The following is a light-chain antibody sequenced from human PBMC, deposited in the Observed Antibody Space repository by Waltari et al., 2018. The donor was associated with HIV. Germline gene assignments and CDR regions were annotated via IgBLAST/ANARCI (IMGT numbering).Light chain of an antibody. V-gene: IGLV2-18*02. CDR1: SSDAGTYNE. Sequence: QSALTQPPSVSGPLGPSVTISCTGTSSDAGTYNEVSWYQQSPGTAPKLMIYDVSNRPSGVPDRFSGSKSGNTASLTISGLQAEDEADYYCSSFTTSITVVFGGGTKLTVL. J-gene: IGLJ2*01. CDR3: SSFTTSITVV. CDR2: DVS.